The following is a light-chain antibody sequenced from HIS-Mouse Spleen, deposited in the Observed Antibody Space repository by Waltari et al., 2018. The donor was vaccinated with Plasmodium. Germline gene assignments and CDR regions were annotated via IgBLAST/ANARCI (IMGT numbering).Light chain of an antibody. V-gene: IGKV3-15*01. Sequence: DIVMTQSPATLSVSPGERATLSCRASQSVSSNLAWYQQKTGQAPRLLIYGASTRATGIPARFSGSGSGTEFTLTISSLQSEDFAVYYCQQYNNWSFTFGPGTKVDIK. CDR2: GAS. CDR3: QQYNNWSFT. J-gene: IGKJ3*01. CDR1: QSVSSN.